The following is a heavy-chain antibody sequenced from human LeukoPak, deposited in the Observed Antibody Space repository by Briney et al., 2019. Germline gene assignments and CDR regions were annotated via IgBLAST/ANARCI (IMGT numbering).Heavy chain of an antibody. Sequence: VASVKVSCKASGGTFSSYAISWVRQAPGQGLEWMGGIIPIFGTANYAQKFQGRVTITADESTSTAYMELSSLRSEDTAVYYCARVAAAAGILGYYYYMDVWGKGTTVTISS. V-gene: IGHV1-69*13. CDR3: ARVAAAAGILGYYYYMDV. CDR1: GGTFSSYA. J-gene: IGHJ6*03. D-gene: IGHD6-13*01. CDR2: IIPIFGTA.